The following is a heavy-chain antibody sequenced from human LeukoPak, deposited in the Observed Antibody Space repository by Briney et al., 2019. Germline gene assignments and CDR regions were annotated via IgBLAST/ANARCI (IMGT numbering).Heavy chain of an antibody. CDR3: AREKRVLTVTTKNNYYYYYMDV. V-gene: IGHV1-2*02. CDR1: GYTFTGYY. J-gene: IGHJ6*03. CDR2: INPNSGGT. Sequence: WASVKVSCKASGYTFTGYYMHWVRQAPGQGLEWMGWINPNSGGTNYAQKFQGRVTMTRDTSISTAYMELSRLRSDDTAVYYCAREKRVLTVTTKNNYYYYYMDVWGKGTTVTVSS. D-gene: IGHD4-11*01.